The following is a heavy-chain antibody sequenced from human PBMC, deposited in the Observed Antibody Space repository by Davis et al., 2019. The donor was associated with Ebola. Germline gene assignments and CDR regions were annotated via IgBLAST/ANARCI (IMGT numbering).Heavy chain of an antibody. V-gene: IGHV1-69*13. J-gene: IGHJ4*02. CDR3: ARDWSGY. D-gene: IGHD3-3*01. CDR1: GYTFTNYY. CDR2: IIPIFGTA. Sequence: SVKVSCKAFGYTFTNYYVHWVRQAPGQGLEWMGEIIPIFGTANYAQKFQGRVTITADESTSTAYMELRSLTSDDTAVYYCARDWSGYWGQGTLVTVSS.